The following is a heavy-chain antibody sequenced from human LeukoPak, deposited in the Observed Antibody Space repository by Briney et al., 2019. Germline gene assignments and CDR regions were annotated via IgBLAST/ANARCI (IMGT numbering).Heavy chain of an antibody. CDR1: GFTFSSYP. CDR3: ATSSGWYPKYFDY. D-gene: IGHD6-19*01. CDR2: ISGSGGDT. Sequence: QTVGSLRLSCAASGFTFSSYPMSWVRQAPGKGLEWVSAISGSGGDTYYADSVKGRFTISRDNSKNTLYLQMNSLRAEDTALYYCATSSGWYPKYFDYWGQGTLVTVSS. V-gene: IGHV3-23*01. J-gene: IGHJ4*02.